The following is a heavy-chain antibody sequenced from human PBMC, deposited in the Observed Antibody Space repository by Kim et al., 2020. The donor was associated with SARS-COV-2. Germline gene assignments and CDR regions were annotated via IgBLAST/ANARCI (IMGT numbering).Heavy chain of an antibody. V-gene: IGHV1-69*13. CDR2: IIPIFGTA. CDR3: ARKGLSSGYYFPSAFDI. Sequence: SVKVSCKASGGTFSSYAISWVRQAPGQGLEWMGGIIPIFGTANYAQKFQGRVTITADESTSTAYMELSSLRSEDTAVYYCARKGLSSGYYFPSAFDIWGQGTMVTVSS. CDR1: GGTFSSYA. J-gene: IGHJ3*02. D-gene: IGHD3-22*01.